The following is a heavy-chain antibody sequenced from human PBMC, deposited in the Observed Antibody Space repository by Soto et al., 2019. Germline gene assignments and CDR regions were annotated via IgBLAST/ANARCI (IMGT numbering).Heavy chain of an antibody. CDR2: TYYRSKWYN. CDR1: GDSVSSNSAA. J-gene: IGHJ5*02. D-gene: IGHD6-13*01. Sequence: SQTLSLTCAISGDSVSSNSAAWNWIRPSPSRGLEWLGRTYYRSKWYNDYAVSVKSRITINPDTSKNQFSLQLNSVTPEDTAVYYCARSRSSWNNWFDPWGQGTLVTVSS. V-gene: IGHV6-1*01. CDR3: ARSRSSWNNWFDP.